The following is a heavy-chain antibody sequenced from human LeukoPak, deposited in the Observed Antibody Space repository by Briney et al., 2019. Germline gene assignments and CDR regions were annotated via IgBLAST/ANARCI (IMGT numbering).Heavy chain of an antibody. CDR1: GYGFTSYW. Sequence: GESLKISCEGLGYGFTSYWIGWVRQMPGKGLEWMGIIYPRDSDTRYSPSFQGQVTISADKSISTAYLQWSSLKASDTAMYYCARQGGRVGDAFDIWGQGTMVTVSS. V-gene: IGHV5-51*01. CDR2: IYPRDSDT. J-gene: IGHJ3*02. CDR3: ARQGGRVGDAFDI. D-gene: IGHD2-8*02.